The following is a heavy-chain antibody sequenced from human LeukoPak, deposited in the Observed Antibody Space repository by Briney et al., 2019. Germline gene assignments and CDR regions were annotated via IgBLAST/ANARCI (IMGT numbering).Heavy chain of an antibody. CDR3: ARATPLSHDAFDI. CDR1: GYTFTSYD. V-gene: IGHV1-8*01. CDR2: MNPNSGNT. J-gene: IGHJ3*02. Sequence: ASVKVSCKASGYTFTSYDINWVRQATGQGLEWMGWMNPNSGNTGYAQKFQGRVNMTRNTSISTAYMELSSLRSEDTAVYYCARATPLSHDAFDIWGQGTMVTVSS.